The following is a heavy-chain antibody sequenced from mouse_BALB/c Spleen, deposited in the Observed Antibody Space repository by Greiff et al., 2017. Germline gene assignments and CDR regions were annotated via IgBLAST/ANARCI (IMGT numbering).Heavy chain of an antibody. V-gene: IGHV1S126*01. CDR1: GYSFTSYW. CDR2: IDPSDSET. CDR3: ARLDDYGGDWYFDV. Sequence: QVQLQQSGAELVKPGASVKISCKASGYSFTSYWMHWVKQRPGQGLEWIGMIDPSDSETRLNQKFKDKATLTVDKSSSTAYMQLSSPTSEDSAVYYCARLDDYGGDWYFDVWGAGTTVTVSS. D-gene: IGHD2-4*01. J-gene: IGHJ1*01.